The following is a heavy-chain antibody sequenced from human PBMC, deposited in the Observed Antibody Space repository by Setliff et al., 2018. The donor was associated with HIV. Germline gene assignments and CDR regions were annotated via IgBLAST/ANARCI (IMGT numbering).Heavy chain of an antibody. CDR2: ILYGGTT. J-gene: IGHJ3*02. D-gene: IGHD2-8*01. CDR1: GGSVDSRDYY. CDR3: ARPTTGLGGGAAFDI. V-gene: IGHV4-39*01. Sequence: PSETLSLTCAVSGGSVDSRDYYWGWIRQPPGKGLEWIGNILYGGTTYYTPSLKSRVSISVDTSRNQFPLRLNSVTAADTAVYYCARPTTGLGGGAAFDIWGQGTMVTVSS.